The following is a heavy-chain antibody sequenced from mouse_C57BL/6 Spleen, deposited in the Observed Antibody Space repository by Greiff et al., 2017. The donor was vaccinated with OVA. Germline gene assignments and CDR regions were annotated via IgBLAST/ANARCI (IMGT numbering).Heavy chain of an antibody. CDR1: GYTFTSYW. V-gene: IGHV1-61*01. Sequence: QVQLKQPGAELVRPGSSVKLSCKASGYTFTSYWMDWVKQRPGQGLEWIGNIYPSDSETHYNQKFKDKATLTVDKSSSTAYMQLSSLTSEDSAVYYCARRKNYGSSYAMDYWGQGTSVTVSS. CDR3: ARRKNYGSSYAMDY. D-gene: IGHD1-1*01. CDR2: IYPSDSET. J-gene: IGHJ4*01.